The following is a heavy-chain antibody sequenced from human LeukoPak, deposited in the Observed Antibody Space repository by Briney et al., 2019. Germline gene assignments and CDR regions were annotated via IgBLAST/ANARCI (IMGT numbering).Heavy chain of an antibody. J-gene: IGHJ4*02. Sequence: GGSLRLSCAASGFTFSSYAMHWVRQAPGKGLEWVAVISYDGSNKYYADSVKGRFTISRDNSKNTLYLQMNSLRAEDTAVYYCARKCSSTSCYEGGLDYWGQGTLVTVSS. V-gene: IGHV3-30-3*01. CDR3: ARKCSSTSCYEGGLDY. D-gene: IGHD2-2*01. CDR2: ISYDGSNK. CDR1: GFTFSSYA.